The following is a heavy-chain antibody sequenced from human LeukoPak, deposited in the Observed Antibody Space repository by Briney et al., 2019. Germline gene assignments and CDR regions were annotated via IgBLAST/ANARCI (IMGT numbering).Heavy chain of an antibody. D-gene: IGHD1/OR15-1a*01. CDR2: ISSSSTYI. Sequence: GGSLRLSCAASGFTFSYYSMNWVRQAPGKGLEWVSSISSSSTYIYYADSVKGRFTISRDNAKNSLYLQMNSLRAEDTAVYYCARVQGGATIDYWGQGTLVTVSS. CDR3: ARVQGGATIDY. CDR1: GFTFSYYS. J-gene: IGHJ4*02. V-gene: IGHV3-21*01.